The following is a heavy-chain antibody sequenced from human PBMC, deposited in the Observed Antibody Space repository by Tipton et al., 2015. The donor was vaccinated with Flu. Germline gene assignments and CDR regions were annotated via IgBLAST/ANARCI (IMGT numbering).Heavy chain of an antibody. D-gene: IGHD5-18*01. CDR2: ISDGSDAI. CDR1: GLTFSSYE. Sequence: SLRLSCAASGLTFSSYEMNWVRQAPGKGLEWVSYISDGSDAIYYADSAKDRFTISRDNAKNSLYLHMNSLRGEDTAVYYCARGGYNYGEAAFDIWGQGTVVTVSS. CDR3: ARGGYNYGEAAFDI. J-gene: IGHJ3*02. V-gene: IGHV3-48*03.